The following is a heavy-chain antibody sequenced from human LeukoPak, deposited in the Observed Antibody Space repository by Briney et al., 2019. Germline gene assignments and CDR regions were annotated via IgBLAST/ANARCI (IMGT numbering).Heavy chain of an antibody. J-gene: IGHJ1*01. V-gene: IGHV3-66*01. CDR3: ARGASYYYDSSGYYQTGEYFQH. CDR2: IYSGGST. Sequence: GGSLRLSCAASGFTFSSNYMSWVRQAPGKGLEWVSVIYSGGSTYYADSVKGRFTISRDNSKNTLYLQMNSLRAEDTAVYYCARGASYYYDSSGYYQTGEYFQHWGQGTLVTVSS. D-gene: IGHD3-22*01. CDR1: GFTFSSNY.